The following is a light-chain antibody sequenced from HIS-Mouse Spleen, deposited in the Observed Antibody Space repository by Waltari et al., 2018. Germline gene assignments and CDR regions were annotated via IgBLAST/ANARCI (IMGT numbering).Light chain of an antibody. V-gene: IGKV3-15*01. J-gene: IGKJ4*01. CDR1: QGVSSN. CDR2: GSS. CDR3: QQYNNWPPLT. Sequence: EIVMTQSPATLSVSPGERATLPCRASQGVSSNLAWYQQKPGQAPRPLIYGSSTRATGIPARFSGSGSGTEFTLTISSLQSEDFAVYYCQQYNNWPPLTFGGGTKVEIK.